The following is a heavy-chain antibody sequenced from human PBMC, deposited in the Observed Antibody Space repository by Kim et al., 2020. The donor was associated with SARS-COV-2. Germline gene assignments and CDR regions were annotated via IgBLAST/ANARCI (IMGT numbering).Heavy chain of an antibody. V-gene: IGHV3-33*01. CDR2: NK. J-gene: IGHJ6*02. D-gene: IGHD7-27*01. Sequence: NKYYADSVKGRFTISGDSSKNTLYLQMNSLGAEDTAEYYCGRDLTLPYHVCGQGTTVTVSS. CDR3: GRDLTLPYHV.